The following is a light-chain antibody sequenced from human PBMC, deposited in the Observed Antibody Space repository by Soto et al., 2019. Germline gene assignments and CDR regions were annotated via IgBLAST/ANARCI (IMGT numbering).Light chain of an antibody. CDR3: SSYTSSNTLYV. Sequence: QSVLTQPASVSGSPGQSITISCTGTSSDIGGYNYVSWYQQQPGKAPKLVVYDVSNRPSGVSDRFSGSKSANTASLTISGLQTEDEADYFCSSYTSSNTLYVFGAGTKVPVL. J-gene: IGLJ1*01. V-gene: IGLV2-14*01. CDR2: DVS. CDR1: SSDIGGYNY.